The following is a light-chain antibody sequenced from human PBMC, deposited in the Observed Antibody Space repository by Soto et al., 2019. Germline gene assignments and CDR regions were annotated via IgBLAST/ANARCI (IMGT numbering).Light chain of an antibody. CDR1: SSDVGGYNY. V-gene: IGLV2-14*01. Sequence: QSALTQPASVSGSPGQSITISCTGTSSDVGGYNYVSWYQQLPDKAPKLMIYEVSNRPSGVSNRFSGSKSGNTASLTISGLQTEDEADYYCSSYTSSSTRIFGGGTQLTVL. CDR2: EVS. CDR3: SSYTSSSTRI. J-gene: IGLJ2*01.